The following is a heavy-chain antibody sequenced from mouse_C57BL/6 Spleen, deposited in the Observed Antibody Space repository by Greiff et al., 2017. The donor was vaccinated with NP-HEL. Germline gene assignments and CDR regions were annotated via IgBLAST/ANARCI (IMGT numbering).Heavy chain of an antibody. V-gene: IGHV14-3*01. J-gene: IGHJ2*01. D-gene: IGHD1-1*01. CDR3: ASGGYYYGSPLDY. CDR2: IDPANGNT. Sequence: VQLKESVAELVRPGASVKLSCTASGFNIKNTYMHWVKQRPEQGLEWIGRIDPANGNTKYAPKFQGKATTTADTSSNTAYLQLSSLTSEDTAIYYCASGGYYYGSPLDYWGQGTTLTVSS. CDR1: GFNIKNTY.